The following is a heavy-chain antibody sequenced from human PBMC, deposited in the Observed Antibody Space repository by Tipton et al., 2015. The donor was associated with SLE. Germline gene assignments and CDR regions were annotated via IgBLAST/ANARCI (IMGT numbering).Heavy chain of an antibody. D-gene: IGHD1-26*01. CDR1: GFTFSSYA. Sequence: SLRLSCAASGFTFSSYAMSWVRQAPGKGLEWVSVISWNSGNIGYADSVKGRFTISRDNVKNSLFLQMNSLRAEDTALYYCAKDASIVGATGGYFDSWGLGTLVTVSS. J-gene: IGHJ4*02. V-gene: IGHV3-9*01. CDR2: ISWNSGNI. CDR3: AKDASIVGATGGYFDS.